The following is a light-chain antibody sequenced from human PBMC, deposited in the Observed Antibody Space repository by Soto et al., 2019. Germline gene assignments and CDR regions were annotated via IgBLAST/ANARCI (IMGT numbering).Light chain of an antibody. CDR3: CSYAGSSSFRVL. V-gene: IGLV2-11*01. CDR2: DVT. J-gene: IGLJ2*01. CDR1: NSDVGTYNY. Sequence: QSVLTQPRSVSGSPGQSVTISCTGTNSDVGTYNYVSWYQQHPGKAPKLIIYDVTNRPSGVPDRFSGSKSGNTASLIISGLQAADEAEYYCCCCSYAGSSSFRVLFGGGTKLTVL.